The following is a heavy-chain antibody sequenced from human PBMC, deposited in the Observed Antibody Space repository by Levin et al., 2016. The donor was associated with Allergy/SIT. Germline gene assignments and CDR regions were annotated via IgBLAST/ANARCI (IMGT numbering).Heavy chain of an antibody. Sequence: ASVKVSCKASGDTLIGYYIHWVRQDPGQGLEWMGWINPNTGDTRYSEKFQGRVTMTRDTSISTAYMELSSLRSADTAVYYCARVIIVADAKYFGYWGQVADAKYFDYWGQGTLVTVSS. CDR2: INPNTGDT. V-gene: IGHV1-2*02. D-gene: IGHD3-22*01. CDR1: GDTLIGYY. CDR3: ARVIIVADAKYFGYWGQVADAKYFDY. J-gene: IGHJ4*02.